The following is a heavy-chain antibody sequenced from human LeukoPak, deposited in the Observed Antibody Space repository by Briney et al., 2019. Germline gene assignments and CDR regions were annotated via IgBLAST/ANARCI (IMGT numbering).Heavy chain of an antibody. Sequence: PGGSLRLSYAASGYTLNIYWVHWVRQAPGKGLVWVSRINSDGSSTSYADSVKGRFTISRDNAKNTLYLQMNSLRAEDTAVYYCARVRYDFWSGYDNWFDPWGQGTLVTVSS. CDR3: ARVRYDFWSGYDNWFDP. V-gene: IGHV3-74*01. CDR1: GYTLNIYW. J-gene: IGHJ5*02. CDR2: INSDGSST. D-gene: IGHD3-3*01.